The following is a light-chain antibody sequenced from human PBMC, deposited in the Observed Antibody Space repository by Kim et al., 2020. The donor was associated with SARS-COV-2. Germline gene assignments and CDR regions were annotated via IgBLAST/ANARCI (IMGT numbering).Light chain of an antibody. CDR3: CSYAGSNTYVV. CDR2: EVS. V-gene: IGLV2-23*02. J-gene: IGLJ2*01. Sequence: SITTSCTGTSSDVGSYNLVSWYQQHPGKAPKLMIYEVSKRPSGVSNRFSGSKSGNTASLTISGLQAEDEADYYCCSYAGSNTYVVFGGGTQLTVL. CDR1: SSDVGSYNL.